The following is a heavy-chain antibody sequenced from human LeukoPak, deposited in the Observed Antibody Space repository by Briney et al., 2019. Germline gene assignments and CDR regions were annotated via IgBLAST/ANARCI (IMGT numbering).Heavy chain of an antibody. CDR1: GFTFSSYW. CDR3: ARDSSGVGVDFDY. J-gene: IGHJ4*02. V-gene: IGHV3-7*01. D-gene: IGHD1-26*01. CDR2: IKQDGSEK. Sequence: GGSLRLSCAASGFTFSSYWMSWVRQAPGKGLEWVANIKQDGSEKYYVDSVKGRFTISRDNAKKSLYLQMNSLRAEDTAVYYCARDSSGVGVDFDYWGQGTLVTVSS.